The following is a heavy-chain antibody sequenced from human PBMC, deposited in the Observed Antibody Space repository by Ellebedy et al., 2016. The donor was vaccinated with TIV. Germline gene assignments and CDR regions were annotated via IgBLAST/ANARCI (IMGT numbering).Heavy chain of an antibody. CDR3: ARVGDILTGDLDY. V-gene: IGHV3-21*01. D-gene: IGHD3-9*01. Sequence: GGSLRLXXAASGFTFRNYPMNWVRQAPGKGLEWVSSISSSSISIYYADSVKGRFAISRDNAKNSLLLQMNSLRAEDTAVYYCARVGDILTGDLDYWGQGTLVTVSS. J-gene: IGHJ4*02. CDR1: GFTFRNYP. CDR2: ISSSSISI.